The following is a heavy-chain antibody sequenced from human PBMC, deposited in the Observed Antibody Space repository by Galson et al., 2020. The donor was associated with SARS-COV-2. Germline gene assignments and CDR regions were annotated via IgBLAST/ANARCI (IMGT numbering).Heavy chain of an antibody. V-gene: IGHV4-61*02. CDR1: GGSISSGSYY. Sequence: SETLSLTCTVSGGSISSGSYYWSWIRQPAGKGLEWIGRIYTSGSTNYNPSLKSRVTISVDTSKNQFSLKLSSVTAADTAVYYCARGPYYDILTGYYPGYYFDYWGQGTLVTVSS. J-gene: IGHJ4*02. CDR3: ARGPYYDILTGYYPGYYFDY. D-gene: IGHD3-9*01. CDR2: IYTSGST.